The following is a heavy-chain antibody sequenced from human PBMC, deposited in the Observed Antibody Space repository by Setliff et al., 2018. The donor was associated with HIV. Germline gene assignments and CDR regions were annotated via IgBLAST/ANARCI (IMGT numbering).Heavy chain of an antibody. V-gene: IGHV4-59*11. CDR1: GGSMNSHH. D-gene: IGHD7-27*01. J-gene: IGHJ4*02. Sequence: PSETLSLTSTVTGGSMNSHHWSWIRQPPGKGLEWIGYISYTGSTNYNPSLKDRVTMSLDTSKNQFSLKLSSVSAADTAVYYCARDSTTGDGADFWGPGTLVTVSS. CDR3: ARDSTTGDGADF. CDR2: ISYTGST.